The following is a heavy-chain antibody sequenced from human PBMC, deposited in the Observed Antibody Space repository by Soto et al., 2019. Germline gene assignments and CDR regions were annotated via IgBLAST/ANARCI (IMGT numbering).Heavy chain of an antibody. V-gene: IGHV1-18*01. CDR3: ARALYYYDNSGLAF. CDR1: GYTFTSYG. D-gene: IGHD3-22*01. J-gene: IGHJ4*02. CDR2: INIYGGGT. Sequence: QVHLEQSGPEVKKPGASVKVSCKASGYTFTSYGISWVRLAPGQGLEWMGWINIYGGGTNYAQKYQERVTVTRDTSTTAVYLEMRSLTSDDTAIYYCARALYYYDNSGLAFWGQGTLVTVSS.